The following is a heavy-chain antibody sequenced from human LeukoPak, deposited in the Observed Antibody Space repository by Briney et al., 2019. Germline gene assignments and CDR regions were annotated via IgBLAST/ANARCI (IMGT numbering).Heavy chain of an antibody. J-gene: IGHJ4*01. CDR1: GFTVSSNY. CDR2: IRYDGSNK. V-gene: IGHV3-30*02. Sequence: PGGSLRLSCAASGFTVSSNYMSWVRQAPGKGLEWVAFIRYDGSNKYYADSVKGRFTISRDNSKNTLYLQMNSLRAEDTAVYYCAKDPASLRYFDWSEYYFDYWGHGTLVTVSS. D-gene: IGHD3-9*01. CDR3: AKDPASLRYFDWSEYYFDY.